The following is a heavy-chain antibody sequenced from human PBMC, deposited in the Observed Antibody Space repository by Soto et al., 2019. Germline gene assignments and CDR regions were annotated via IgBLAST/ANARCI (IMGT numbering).Heavy chain of an antibody. CDR1: ARFICGSSNY. CDR2: IHYSGKT. V-gene: IGHV4-39*01. Sequence: SVTRSLTCTVSARFICGSSNYWGWISLTPGKGLEWLGSIHYSGKTGANWSRKCRVNITVDTSKKQFSLNLKSLTAADTAVYSCARHYTVFLFFGESLSGMDVWGQGSTVSVSS. CDR3: ARHYTVFLFFGESLSGMDV. J-gene: IGHJ6*02. D-gene: IGHD3-10*01.